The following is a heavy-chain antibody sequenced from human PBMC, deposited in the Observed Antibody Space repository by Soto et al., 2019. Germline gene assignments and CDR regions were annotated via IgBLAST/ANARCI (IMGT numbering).Heavy chain of an antibody. CDR2: IHYSGST. V-gene: IGHV4-59*01. D-gene: IGHD6-13*01. CDR3: GRGSAAGTKSPFDY. Sequence: PSETLSLTCTVSGGSISGYYWSWIRQSPGKGLEWIGYIHYSGSTNYNPSLKSRVTISVDTSKNQLSLKLSSVTAADTAVYYCGRGSAAGTKSPFDYGGQGTLVTVS. CDR1: GGSISGYY. J-gene: IGHJ4*02.